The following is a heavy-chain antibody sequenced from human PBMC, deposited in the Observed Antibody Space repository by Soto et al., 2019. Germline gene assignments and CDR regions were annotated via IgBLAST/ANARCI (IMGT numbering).Heavy chain of an antibody. CDR1: GFTFSTFA. CDR3: AKSGPTNYFDF. Sequence: GGSLRLACAASGFTFSTFAMNWVRQAPGKGLEWVSGITGGSGFTFYADSVKGRFTISRDDSENTLFLQMSSLRAEDTAKYYCAKSGPTNYFDFWGQGTLVTVSS. CDR2: ITGGSGFT. J-gene: IGHJ4*02. D-gene: IGHD1-26*01. V-gene: IGHV3-23*01.